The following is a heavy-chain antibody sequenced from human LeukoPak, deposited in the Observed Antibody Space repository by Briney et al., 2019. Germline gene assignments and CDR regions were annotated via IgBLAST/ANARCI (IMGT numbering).Heavy chain of an antibody. Sequence: KPGESLKISCKGSGYSFTSYWIGWVRQMPGKGLEWMGIIYPGDSDTRYSPSFQGQVTISADKSISTAYLQWSSLKASDTAMYYCARSPGRTAMVAFVDYWGQGTLVTVSS. V-gene: IGHV5-51*01. CDR2: IYPGDSDT. CDR3: ARSPGRTAMVAFVDY. D-gene: IGHD5-18*01. J-gene: IGHJ4*02. CDR1: GYSFTSYW.